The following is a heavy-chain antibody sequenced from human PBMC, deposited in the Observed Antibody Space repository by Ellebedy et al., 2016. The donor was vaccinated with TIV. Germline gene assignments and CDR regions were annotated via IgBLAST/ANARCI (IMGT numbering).Heavy chain of an antibody. V-gene: IGHV3-23*01. J-gene: IGHJ4*02. CDR2: ISGSGGST. Sequence: GESLKISXAASGFTFSSYAMSWVRQAPGKGLEWVSAISGSGGSTYYADSVKGRFTISRDNAKNSLYLQMNSLRAEDTAVYYCASERDGTIDYWGQGTLVTVSS. CDR3: ASERDGTIDY. CDR1: GFTFSSYA. D-gene: IGHD2-8*01.